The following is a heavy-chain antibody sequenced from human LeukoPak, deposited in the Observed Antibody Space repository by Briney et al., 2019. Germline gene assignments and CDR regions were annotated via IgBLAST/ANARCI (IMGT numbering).Heavy chain of an antibody. CDR3: ARLTRYAGDP. J-gene: IGHJ5*02. CDR1: GFTFSSYT. D-gene: IGHD3-9*01. Sequence: GGSLRLSCAASGFTFSSYTMNWVRQAPGKGLEWVSYISSSSSTIYYADSVKGRFTVSRDNAKNSLYLQMNSLRAEDTAVCYCARLTRYAGDPWGQGTLVIVSS. V-gene: IGHV3-48*04. CDR2: ISSSSSTI.